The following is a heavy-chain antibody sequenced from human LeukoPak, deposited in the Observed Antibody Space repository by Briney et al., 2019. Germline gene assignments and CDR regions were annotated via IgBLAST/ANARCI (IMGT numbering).Heavy chain of an antibody. CDR3: ARDLLGEWFDP. V-gene: IGHV3-30*04. D-gene: IGHD3-10*01. CDR2: ISYDGSNK. CDR1: GFTFSSYA. Sequence: GGSLRPSCAASGFTFSSYAMHWVRQAPGKGLEWVAVISYDGSNKYYADSVKGRFTISRDNSKNTLYLQMNSLRAEDTAVYYCARDLLGEWFDPWGQGTLVTVSS. J-gene: IGHJ5*02.